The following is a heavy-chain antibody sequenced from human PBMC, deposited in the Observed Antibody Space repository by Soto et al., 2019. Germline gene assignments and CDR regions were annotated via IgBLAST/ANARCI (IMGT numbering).Heavy chain of an antibody. Sequence: QVQLQESGPGLVKPSQTLSLTCTVSGGSISSGDYYWSWIRQPPGKGLEWIGYIYYSGSTYYNPFLKSLVTISGGPSNNQFSLKPSSVTGADTALYYWARASPVVTDVWGQGTTVTVSS. D-gene: IGHD5-18*01. CDR2: IYYSGST. CDR3: ARASPVVTDV. CDR1: GGSISSGDYY. J-gene: IGHJ6*02. V-gene: IGHV4-30-4*01.